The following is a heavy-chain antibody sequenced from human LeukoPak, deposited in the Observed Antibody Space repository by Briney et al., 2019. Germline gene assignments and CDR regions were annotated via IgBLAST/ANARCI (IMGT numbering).Heavy chain of an antibody. CDR1: GFTFTSSA. CDR3: AADPLYSNYRPGNY. Sequence: SVEVFCQATGFTFTSSAVQWVRQARGQRLEGIGWIVVGSGNTNYAQKFQERVTITRDMSTSTAYMELSSLRSEDTAVYYCAADPLYSNYRPGNYWGQGTLVTVSS. V-gene: IGHV1-58*01. J-gene: IGHJ4*02. CDR2: IVVGSGNT. D-gene: IGHD4-11*01.